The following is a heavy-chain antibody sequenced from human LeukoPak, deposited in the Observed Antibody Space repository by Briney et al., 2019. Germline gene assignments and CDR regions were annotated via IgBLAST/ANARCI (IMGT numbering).Heavy chain of an antibody. CDR3: ARGPRCSGGGCYPTQSYMDV. CDR2: IYYSGST. J-gene: IGHJ6*03. D-gene: IGHD2-15*01. Sequence: SETLSLTCTVSGGSISSSSYYWGWIRQPPGKGLECIGSIYYSGSTYYNPSLKSRVTISVDTSKNQFSLKVSSVTAADTAVYYCARGPRCSGGGCYPTQSYMDVWGKGPTVTVSS. V-gene: IGHV4-39*07. CDR1: GGSISSSSYY.